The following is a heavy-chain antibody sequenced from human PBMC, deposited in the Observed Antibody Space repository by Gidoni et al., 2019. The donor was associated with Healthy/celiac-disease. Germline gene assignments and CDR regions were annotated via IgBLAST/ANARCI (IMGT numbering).Heavy chain of an antibody. Sequence: QVQLVPSGAEVKKPGASVKVSCKASGYTFTSYDINWVRQATGQGLEWMGWMNPNSGNTGYAQKFQGRVTMTRNTSISTAYMELSSLRTEDTAVYYCARVGYSSGWSDYWGQGTLVTVSS. D-gene: IGHD6-19*01. CDR1: GYTFTSYD. V-gene: IGHV1-8*01. J-gene: IGHJ4*02. CDR3: ARVGYSSGWSDY. CDR2: MNPNSGNT.